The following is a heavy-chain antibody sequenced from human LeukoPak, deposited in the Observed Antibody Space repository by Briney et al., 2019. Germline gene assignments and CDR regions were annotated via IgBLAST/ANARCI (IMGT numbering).Heavy chain of an antibody. CDR2: ISGSGGST. J-gene: IGHJ4*02. V-gene: IGHV3-23*01. D-gene: IGHD3-22*01. CDR3: AKDRSYYDSSGYYQNFDY. Sequence: PGGSLGLSCAASGFTFSSYAMSWVRQAPGKGLEWVSAISGSGGSTYYADSVKGRFTISRDNSKNTLYLQMNSLRAEDTAVYYCAKDRSYYDSSGYYQNFDYWGQGTLVTVSS. CDR1: GFTFSSYA.